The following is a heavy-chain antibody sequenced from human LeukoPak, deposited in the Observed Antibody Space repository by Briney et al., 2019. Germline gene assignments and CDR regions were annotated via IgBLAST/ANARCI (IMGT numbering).Heavy chain of an antibody. CDR2: IYYSGST. V-gene: IGHV4-61*01. Sequence: SETLSLTCTVSGGSVSSGSYYWSWIRQPPGKGLEWIGYIYYSGSTNYNPSLKSRVTISVDTSKNQFSLKLSSVTAVDTAVYYCARWAYYGGKIDYWGQGTLVTVSP. CDR3: ARWAYYGGKIDY. CDR1: GGSVSSGSYY. J-gene: IGHJ4*02. D-gene: IGHD4-23*01.